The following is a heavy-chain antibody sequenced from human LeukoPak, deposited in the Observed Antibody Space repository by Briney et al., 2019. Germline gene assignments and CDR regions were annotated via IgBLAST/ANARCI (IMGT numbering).Heavy chain of an antibody. CDR3: AFGDPTGPFDY. Sequence: GGSLRLSCAASGFTFSSYGMHWDRQAPGKGLEWVAVISYDGSNKYYADSVKGRFTISRDNSKNTLYLQMNSLRAEDTAVYYCAFGDPTGPFDYWGQGTLVTVSS. CDR1: GFTFSSYG. V-gene: IGHV3-30*03. J-gene: IGHJ4*02. D-gene: IGHD3-10*01. CDR2: ISYDGSNK.